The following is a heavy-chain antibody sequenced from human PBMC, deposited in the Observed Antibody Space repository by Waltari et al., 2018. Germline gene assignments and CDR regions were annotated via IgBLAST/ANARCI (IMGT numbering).Heavy chain of an antibody. V-gene: IGHV1-2*02. CDR3: ARDRYCSGGSCYSSVWFDP. CDR2: INPNSGGT. J-gene: IGHJ5*02. CDR1: GYTFTGYY. Sequence: QVQLVQSGAEVKKPGASVKVSCKASGYTFTGYYMHWVRQAPGQGLEWMGWINPNSGGTNYAQKFQGRVTMTRDTSISTAYMELSRLRSDDTAVYYCARDRYCSGGSCYSSVWFDPWGQGTLVTVSS. D-gene: IGHD2-15*01.